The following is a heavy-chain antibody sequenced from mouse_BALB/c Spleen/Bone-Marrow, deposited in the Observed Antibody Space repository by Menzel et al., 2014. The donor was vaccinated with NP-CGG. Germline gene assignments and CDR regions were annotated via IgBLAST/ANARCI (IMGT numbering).Heavy chain of an antibody. V-gene: IGHV1-80*01. CDR2: IYPGDGDT. CDR3: ARGGISVDY. CDR1: GYVFSTYW. J-gene: IGHJ2*01. Sequence: QVQLQQSAAELVRPGSSVKISCESSGYVFSTYWINWVKQRPGQGLEWIGQIYPGDGDTDYDGKFKDKATLTADKSSNTAYMQLSSLTSEDSAVYFCARGGISVDYWGQGTTLTVSS.